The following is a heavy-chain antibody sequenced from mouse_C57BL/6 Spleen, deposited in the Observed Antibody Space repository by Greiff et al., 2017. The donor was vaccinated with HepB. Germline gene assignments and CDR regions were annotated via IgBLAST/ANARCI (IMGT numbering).Heavy chain of an antibody. CDR3: ARPGGTY. Sequence: VQLQQSGPELVKPGASVKISCKASGYAFSSSWMNWVKQRPGKGLEWIGRIYPGDGDTNYNGKFKGKATLTADKSSSTAYMQLSSLKSEDSAVFLSARPGGTYWGQGTLVTVSA. CDR1: GYAFSSSW. CDR2: IYPGDGDT. J-gene: IGHJ3*01. V-gene: IGHV1-82*01.